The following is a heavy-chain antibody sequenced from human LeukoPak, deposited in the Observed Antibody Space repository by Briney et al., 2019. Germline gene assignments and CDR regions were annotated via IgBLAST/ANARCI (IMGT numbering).Heavy chain of an antibody. CDR2: INPHSGVT. CDR1: GYTVSDFY. J-gene: IGHJ4*02. Sequence: RASVKVSCKTFGYTVSDFYLHWVRQAPGQGLEWIGWINPHSGVTKYAQKFQGRVTMTGDTSISTAYMELSRLRSDDTAVYYCARGLRRRRIVGAFWSSLEYWGQGTLVTVSS. D-gene: IGHD1-26*01. V-gene: IGHV1-2*02. CDR3: ARGLRRRRIVGAFWSSLEY.